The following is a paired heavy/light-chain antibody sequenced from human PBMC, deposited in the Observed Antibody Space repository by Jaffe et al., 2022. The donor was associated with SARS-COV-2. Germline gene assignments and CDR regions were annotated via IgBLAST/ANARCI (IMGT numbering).Light chain of an antibody. CDR2: EDT. CDR1: SSDVGTYNL. J-gene: IGLJ3*02. V-gene: IGLV2-23*01. CDR3: YSYARSGIWV. Sequence: QSALTQPASVAGSPGQSITISCTGTSSDVGTYNLVSWYQQHPGKAPKLMIHEDTKRPSGVSDRFSGSKSGNTASLTISGLQAEDEADYYCYSYARSGIWVFGGGTKLTVL.
Heavy chain of an antibody. Sequence: EVQLVQSGAEAKRPGESLKISCKASGYTFTNYWIGWVRQMPGKGLEWMGIIYPGDSGTKYSPSFQGQVTFSVDKSINTAYLQLSNLKASDTATYFCARYDCTSNTCYRSSSWYTMDVWGQGTTVTVS. D-gene: IGHD2-2*01. V-gene: IGHV5-51*01. CDR1: GYTFTNYW. CDR2: IYPGDSGT. J-gene: IGHJ6*02. CDR3: ARYDCTSNTCYRSSSWYTMDV.